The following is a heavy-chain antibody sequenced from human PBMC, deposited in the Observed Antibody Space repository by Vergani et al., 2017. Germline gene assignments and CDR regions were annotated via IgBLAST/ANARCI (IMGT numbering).Heavy chain of an antibody. J-gene: IGHJ3*02. D-gene: IGHD6-13*01. Sequence: QVQLQQWGAGLLKPSETLTLTCAVYGGSFSGYYWSWIRQPPGKGLEWIGEINHSGSPNYNPSLKSRVTRSVDTSQNQFSLKLSSVTAADTAVYYCARDYSSSWFQWLGAFDIWGQGTMVTVSS. CDR2: INHSGSP. V-gene: IGHV4-34*01. CDR3: ARDYSSSWFQWLGAFDI. CDR1: GGSFSGYY.